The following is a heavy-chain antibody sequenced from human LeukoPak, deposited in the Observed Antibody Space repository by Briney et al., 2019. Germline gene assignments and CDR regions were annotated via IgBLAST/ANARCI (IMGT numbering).Heavy chain of an antibody. Sequence: ASVKVSCKASGYTFTSYGISWVRQAPGQGLEWMGWISAYNGNTNYAQKLQGRVTMTTDTSTSTAYMELRSLRSDDTAVYYCATLEGSSGYPYYFDYWGQGTLVTVSS. CDR3: ATLEGSSGYPYYFDY. CDR1: GYTFTSYG. D-gene: IGHD3-22*01. J-gene: IGHJ4*02. V-gene: IGHV1-18*01. CDR2: ISAYNGNT.